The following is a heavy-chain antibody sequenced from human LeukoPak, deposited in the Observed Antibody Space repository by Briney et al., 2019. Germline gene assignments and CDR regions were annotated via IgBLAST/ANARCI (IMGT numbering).Heavy chain of an antibody. CDR2: IIPILGIA. V-gene: IGHV1-69*04. Sequence: SVKVSCKASGGTFSSYAISWVRQAPGQGLEWMGRIIPILGIANYAQKFQGRVTITADKSTSTAYMELSSLRSEDTAVYYCARVKGVAGDYYYYYGMDVWGQGTTVTVS. D-gene: IGHD6-13*01. CDR3: ARVKGVAGDYYYYYGMDV. CDR1: GGTFSSYA. J-gene: IGHJ6*02.